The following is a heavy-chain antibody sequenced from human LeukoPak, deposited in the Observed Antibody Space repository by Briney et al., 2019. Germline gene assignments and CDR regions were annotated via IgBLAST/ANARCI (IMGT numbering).Heavy chain of an antibody. D-gene: IGHD1-26*01. V-gene: IGHV3-11*01. CDR3: AKGVGATYNYYYYMDV. CDR2: ISSSDRTI. CDR1: GFTFRDYD. Sequence: PGGSLRLSCAASGFTFRDYDMTWIRQAPGKGLEWVSYISSSDRTIYNAESVKGRFTISRDNAKNSLYLQMNSLRAEDMALYYCAKGVGATYNYYYYMDVWGKGTTVTVSS. J-gene: IGHJ6*03.